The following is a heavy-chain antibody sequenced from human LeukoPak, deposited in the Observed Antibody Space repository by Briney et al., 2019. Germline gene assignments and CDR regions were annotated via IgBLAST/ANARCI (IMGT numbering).Heavy chain of an antibody. Sequence: ASVKVSCKASGFTFTSSAMQWVRQARGQRLEWIGWIVVGSGNTNYAQKFQERVTITRDMFTSTAYMELSSLRSEDTAVYYCAATGRDSGGYDYWGQGTLVTVSS. D-gene: IGHD3-22*01. J-gene: IGHJ4*02. CDR3: AATGRDSGGYDY. CDR1: GFTFTSSA. CDR2: IVVGSGNT. V-gene: IGHV1-58*02.